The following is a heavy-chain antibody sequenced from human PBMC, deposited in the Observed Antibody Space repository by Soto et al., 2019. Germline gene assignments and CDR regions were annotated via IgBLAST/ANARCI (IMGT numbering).Heavy chain of an antibody. CDR2: ISYDGSNK. CDR1: GFTFSSYG. D-gene: IGHD4-4*01. J-gene: IGHJ4*02. Sequence: GGSLRLSCAASGFTFSSYGMHLVRQAPGKGLEWVAVISYDGSNKYYADSVKGRFTISRDNSKNTLYLQMNSLRAEDTAVYYCAKGKTLQAYYFDYWGQGTLVTVSS. V-gene: IGHV3-30*18. CDR3: AKGKTLQAYYFDY.